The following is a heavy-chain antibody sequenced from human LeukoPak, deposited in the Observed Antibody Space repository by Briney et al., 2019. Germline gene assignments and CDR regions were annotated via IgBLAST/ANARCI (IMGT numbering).Heavy chain of an antibody. Sequence: PGGSLRLSCAASGFTFSGYGMHWVRQAPGKGLEWVAFIRFDGSDKYYADSVKGRFTISRDNSKNTLYLQMNSLRAEDTAVYYCAKDARITIFGVVIGQPYDYWGQGTLVTVSS. CDR2: IRFDGSDK. V-gene: IGHV3-30*02. CDR3: AKDARITIFGVVIGQPYDY. CDR1: GFTFSGYG. D-gene: IGHD3-3*01. J-gene: IGHJ4*02.